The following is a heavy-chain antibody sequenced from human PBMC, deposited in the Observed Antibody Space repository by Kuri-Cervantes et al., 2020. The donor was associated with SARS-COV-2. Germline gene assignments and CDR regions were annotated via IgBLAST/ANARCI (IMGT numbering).Heavy chain of an antibody. CDR2: ITYDGGNK. J-gene: IGHJ4*02. Sequence: GGSLRLSCAVSGITFSNSVMHWVRQAPGKGLEWVALITYDGGNKFYADSVKGRFTISRDNLKNTLYLQMNSLRTEDTALYYCAKGGYRVPAAILDYWGQGTLVTVSS. CDR3: AKGGYRVPAAILDY. D-gene: IGHD2-2*02. CDR1: GITFSNSV. V-gene: IGHV3-30*18.